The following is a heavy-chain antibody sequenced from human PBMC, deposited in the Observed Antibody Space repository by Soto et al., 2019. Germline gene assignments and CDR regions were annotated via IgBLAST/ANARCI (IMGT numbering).Heavy chain of an antibody. D-gene: IGHD3-3*01. J-gene: IGHJ6*02. CDR1: GFTFSSYW. CDR2: INSDGSST. Sequence: EVQLVESGGGLVQPGGSLRLSCAASGFTFSSYWMHWVRQAPGKGLVWVSRINSDGSSTSYADSVKGRFTISRDNAKNTLYLQMNSLRAEVTAVYYCARLYDFWSGSYYYYYGMDVWGQGTTVTVSS. CDR3: ARLYDFWSGSYYYYYGMDV. V-gene: IGHV3-74*01.